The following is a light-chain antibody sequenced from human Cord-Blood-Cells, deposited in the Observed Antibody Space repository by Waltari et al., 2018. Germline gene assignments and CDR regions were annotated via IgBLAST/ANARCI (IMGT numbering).Light chain of an antibody. V-gene: IGKV3-20*01. Sequence: IVLTQSPGTLSLSQGERATLSCRASQSVSSSYLAWYQQKPGQAPRLLIYGASSRATGIPDRFSGSGSGTDFTLTISRLEPEDFALYYCQQYGSSPTFGGGTKVEIK. J-gene: IGKJ4*01. CDR3: QQYGSSPT. CDR2: GAS. CDR1: QSVSSSY.